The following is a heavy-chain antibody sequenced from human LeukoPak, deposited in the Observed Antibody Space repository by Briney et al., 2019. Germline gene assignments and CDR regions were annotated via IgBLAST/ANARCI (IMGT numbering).Heavy chain of an antibody. D-gene: IGHD2-15*01. CDR1: GFTFSSYG. CDR3: AKDRCYSCYYYYYYMDV. V-gene: IGHV3-30*02. J-gene: IGHJ6*03. Sequence: GGSLRLSCAASGFTFSSYGMHWVRQPPGKGLEWVAFIRYDGSNKYYADSVKGRFTISRDNSKNTLYLQMNSLRAEDTAVYYCAKDRCYSCYYYYYYMDVWGKGTTVTVSS. CDR2: IRYDGSNK.